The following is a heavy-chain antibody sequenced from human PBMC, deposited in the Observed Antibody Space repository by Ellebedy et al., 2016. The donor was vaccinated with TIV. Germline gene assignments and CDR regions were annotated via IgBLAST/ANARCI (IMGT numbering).Heavy chain of an antibody. D-gene: IGHD1-26*01. J-gene: IGHJ4*02. Sequence: MPSESLSLTCTVSGGSISCYYWNWIRQPPGKGLEWIGNIYNSGSTSYNPSLKSRVTMTIDMSTNQLTLKLTTVTAADTAVNYCARHSGSRQFDYWGQGTLVTVSS. CDR3: ARHSGSRQFDY. V-gene: IGHV4-59*01. CDR1: GGSISCYY. CDR2: IYNSGST.